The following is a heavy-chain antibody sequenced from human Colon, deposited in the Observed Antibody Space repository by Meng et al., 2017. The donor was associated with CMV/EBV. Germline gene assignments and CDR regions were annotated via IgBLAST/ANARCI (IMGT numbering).Heavy chain of an antibody. CDR2: ISSGGTYI. V-gene: IGHV3-21*01. D-gene: IGHD3-9*01. CDR3: AKEFPSLKLVPYHYYAMDV. CDR1: GFTFSSYT. J-gene: IGHJ6*02. Sequence: GGSLRLSCAGSGFTFSSYTMSWVRQAPGKGLEWVSSISSGGTYIYYADPLKGRFTVSRDNAKNSLYLQLDSLRADDTAVYYCAKEFPSLKLVPYHYYAMDVWGQGTTVTVSS.